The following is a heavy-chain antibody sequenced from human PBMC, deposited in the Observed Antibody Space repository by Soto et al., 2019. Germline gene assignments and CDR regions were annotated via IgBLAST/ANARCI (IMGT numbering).Heavy chain of an antibody. D-gene: IGHD2-2*01. Sequence: PSETLSLTCTVSGGSISSGDYYWSWIRQPPGKGLEWIGYIYYSGSTYYNPSLKSRVTISVDTSKNQFSLKLSSVTAADTAVYYCARDRGSIVVVPAAIGAWFDPWGQGTLVTVSS. V-gene: IGHV4-30-4*01. CDR1: GGSISSGDYY. CDR3: ARDRGSIVVVPAAIGAWFDP. J-gene: IGHJ5*02. CDR2: IYYSGST.